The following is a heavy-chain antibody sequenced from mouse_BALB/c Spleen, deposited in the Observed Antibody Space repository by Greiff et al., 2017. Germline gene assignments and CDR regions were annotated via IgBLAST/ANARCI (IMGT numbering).Heavy chain of an antibody. CDR3: ARAGTYYGSSYYAMDY. J-gene: IGHJ4*01. D-gene: IGHD1-1*01. V-gene: IGHV5-4*02. CDR2: ISDGGSYT. Sequence: EVNLVESGGGLVKPGGSLKLSCAASGFTFSDYYMYWVRQTPEKRLEWVATISDGGSYTYYPDSVKGRFTISRDNAKNNLYLQMSSLKSEDTAMYYCARAGTYYGSSYYAMDYWGQGTSVTVSS. CDR1: GFTFSDYY.